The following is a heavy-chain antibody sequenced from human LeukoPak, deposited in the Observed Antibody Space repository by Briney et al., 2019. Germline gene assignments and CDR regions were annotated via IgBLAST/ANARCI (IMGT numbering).Heavy chain of an antibody. CDR3: AKEGILSLRSIGYCSSTSCYKGGDYFDY. J-gene: IGHJ4*02. CDR2: IRYDGSNK. V-gene: IGHV3-30*02. CDR1: GFTFSSYG. Sequence: GSLRLSCAASGFTFSSYGMHWVRQAPGKGLEWVAFIRYDGSNKYYADSVKGRFTISRDNSKNTLYLQMNSLRAEDTAVYYCAKEGILSLRSIGYCSSTSCYKGGDYFDYWGQGTLVTVSS. D-gene: IGHD2-2*02.